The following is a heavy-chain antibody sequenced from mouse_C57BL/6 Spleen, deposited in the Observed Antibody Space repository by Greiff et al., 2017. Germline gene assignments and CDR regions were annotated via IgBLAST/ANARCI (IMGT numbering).Heavy chain of an antibody. V-gene: IGHV1-54*01. Sequence: VKLMESGAELVRPGTSVKVSCKASGYAFTNYLIEWVKQRPGQGLEWIGVINPGSGGTNYNEKFKGKATLTADKSSSTAYVQLSSLTSEDSAVYFCARVRDYWGQGTTLTVSS. CDR1: GYAFTNYL. CDR3: ARVRDY. J-gene: IGHJ2*01. CDR2: INPGSGGT.